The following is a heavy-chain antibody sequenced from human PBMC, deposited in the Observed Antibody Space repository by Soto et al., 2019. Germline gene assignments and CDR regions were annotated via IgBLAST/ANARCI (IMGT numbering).Heavy chain of an antibody. D-gene: IGHD6-19*01. Sequence: EVQLLDSGGGLVQPGGSLRLSCAASGFSFSDYAMNWVRQAPGKGLEWVSEISATGGSTFYADFVKGRFTISRDNSKNTLYLHVTSLRDEDTARYYCARASSAWYDSKSYYFDDLGLGTVVTVSS. V-gene: IGHV3-23*01. J-gene: IGHJ4*02. CDR2: ISATGGST. CDR1: GFSFSDYA. CDR3: ARASSAWYDSKSYYFDD.